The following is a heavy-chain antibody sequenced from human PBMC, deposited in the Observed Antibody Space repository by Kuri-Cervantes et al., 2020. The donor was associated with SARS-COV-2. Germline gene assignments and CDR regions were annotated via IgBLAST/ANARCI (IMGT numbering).Heavy chain of an antibody. D-gene: IGHD3-22*01. CDR1: GYTFTSYY. J-gene: IGHJ6*03. V-gene: IGHV1-69*13. CDR2: IIPTLGTP. CDR3: ALGYWGSGYPRNYYHMDV. Sequence: SVKVSCKASGYTFTSYYMHWVRQAPGQGLEWMGGIIPTLGTPNYAQKFEGRVTITADESTSTAYMELSSLRSEDTAVYYCALGYWGSGYPRNYYHMDVWGKGTTVTVSS.